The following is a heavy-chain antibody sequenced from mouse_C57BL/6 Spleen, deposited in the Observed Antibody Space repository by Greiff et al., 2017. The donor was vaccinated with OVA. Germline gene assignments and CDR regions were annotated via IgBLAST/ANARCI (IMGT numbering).Heavy chain of an antibody. CDR1: GYSITSGYD. CDR3: AREDYGGVFAY. J-gene: IGHJ3*01. Sequence: EVKLVESGPGMVKPSQSLSLTCTVTGYSITSGYDWHWIRHFPGNKLEWMGYISYSGSTNYNPSLKSRISITHDTSKNHFFLKLNSVTTEDTATYYCAREDYGGVFAYWGQGTLVTVSA. CDR2: ISYSGST. D-gene: IGHD1-2*01. V-gene: IGHV3-1*01.